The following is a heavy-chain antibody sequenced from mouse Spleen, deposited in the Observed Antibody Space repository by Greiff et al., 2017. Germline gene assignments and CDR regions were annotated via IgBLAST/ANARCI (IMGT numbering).Heavy chain of an antibody. V-gene: IGHV5-12-1*01. CDR2: ISSGGGST. D-gene: IGHD2-14*01. CDR3: ARQGRYDVFYAMDY. CDR1: GFAFSSYD. Sequence: EVKLQESGGGLVKPGGSLKLSCAASGFAFSSYDMSWVRQTPEKRLEWVAYISSGGGSTYYPDTVKGRFTISRDNAKNTLYLQMSSLKSEDTAMYYCARQGRYDVFYAMDYWGQGTSVTVSS. J-gene: IGHJ4*01.